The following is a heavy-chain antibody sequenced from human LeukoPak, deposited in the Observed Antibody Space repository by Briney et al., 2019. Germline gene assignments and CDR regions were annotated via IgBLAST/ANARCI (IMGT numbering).Heavy chain of an antibody. CDR1: GFTFSSYA. CDR2: ISGSGGST. J-gene: IGHJ4*02. D-gene: IGHD6-6*01. CDR3: AKDQGSSSQFDY. V-gene: IGHV3-23*01. Sequence: GGSLRLSCAASGFTFSSYAMSWVRQAPGKGLEWVSAISGSGGSTYYADSVKGRFTISRDNSKNTLYLQMSSLRAEDTAVYYCAKDQGSSSQFDYWGQGTLVTVSS.